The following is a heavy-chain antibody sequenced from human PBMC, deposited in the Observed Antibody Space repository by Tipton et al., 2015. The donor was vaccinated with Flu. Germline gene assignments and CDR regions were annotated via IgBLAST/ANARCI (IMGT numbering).Heavy chain of an antibody. CDR1: GGTFSSYA. CDR3: ARAPRYCSGGSCYYYYGMDV. J-gene: IGHJ6*02. Sequence: QLVQSGAEVKKPGSSVKVSCKASGGTFSSYAISWVRQAPGQGLEWMGGIIPIFGTANYAQKFQGRVTITADESTSTAYMELSSLRSEDTAVYYYARAPRYCSGGSCYYYYGMDVWGQGTTVTVSS. V-gene: IGHV1-69*01. D-gene: IGHD2-15*01. CDR2: IIPIFGTA.